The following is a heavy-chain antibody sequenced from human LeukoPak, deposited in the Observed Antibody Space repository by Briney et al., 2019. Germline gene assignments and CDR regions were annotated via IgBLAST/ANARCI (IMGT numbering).Heavy chain of an antibody. Sequence: GGSLRLSCAASGFTFSSYWMSWVRKAPGKGLEWVANIKQDGSEKYYVDSVKGRFTISRDNAKNSLYLQMNSLRAEDTAVYYCAKDLGPGSMATSPGFDYWGQGTLVTVSS. CDR3: AKDLGPGSMATSPGFDY. V-gene: IGHV3-7*01. J-gene: IGHJ4*02. CDR2: IKQDGSEK. CDR1: GFTFSSYW. D-gene: IGHD5-24*01.